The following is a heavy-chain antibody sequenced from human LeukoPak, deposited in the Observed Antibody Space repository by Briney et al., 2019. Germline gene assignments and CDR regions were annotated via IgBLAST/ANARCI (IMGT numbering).Heavy chain of an antibody. CDR2: IWHDGSPK. J-gene: IGHJ3*01. D-gene: IGHD1-26*01. V-gene: IGHV3-33*01. CDR1: GIPFSKYG. Sequence: RAGGSLRLSCAVSGIPFSKYGMHWVRQAPGKGLEWVATIWHDGSPKMYADSAKGRFTISRDDSKNMLYLQMNSLRADDTAEYYCVTHYKWDLLVHAFDFWGQGTRVTASS. CDR3: VTHYKWDLLVHAFDF.